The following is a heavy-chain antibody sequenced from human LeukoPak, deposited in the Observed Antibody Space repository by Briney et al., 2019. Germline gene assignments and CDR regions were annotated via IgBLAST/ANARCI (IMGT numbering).Heavy chain of an antibody. D-gene: IGHD6-19*01. CDR3: ARARYTSGWETLDY. V-gene: IGHV3-48*03. Sequence: GGSLRLSCIASGFAFNSYEMNWVRQASGKELEWVSYISSSGSIIHYADSVKGRFTISRDNAKHSRYLQMNSLRAEDTAVYYCARARYTSGWETLDYWGQGTLVTVSS. CDR2: ISSSGSII. J-gene: IGHJ4*02. CDR1: GFAFNSYE.